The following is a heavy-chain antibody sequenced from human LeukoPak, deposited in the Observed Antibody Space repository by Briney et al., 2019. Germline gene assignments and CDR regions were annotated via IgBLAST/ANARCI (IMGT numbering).Heavy chain of an antibody. CDR1: GGSFSGYY. CDR3: ASDESIHAFDI. CDR2: INHSGST. Sequence: SETLSLTCAVYGGSFSGYYWSWIRQPPGKGLEWIGEINHSGSTNYNPSLKSRVTISVDTSKNQFSLKLSSVTAADTAVYYCASDESIHAFDIWGQGTMVTVSS. D-gene: IGHD2/OR15-2a*01. J-gene: IGHJ3*02. V-gene: IGHV4-34*01.